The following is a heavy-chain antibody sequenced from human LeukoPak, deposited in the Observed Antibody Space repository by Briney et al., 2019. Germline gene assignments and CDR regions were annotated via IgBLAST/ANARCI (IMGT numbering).Heavy chain of an antibody. Sequence: SETLSLTCTVSGYSISSGYYWGWIRQPPGKGLEWIGSFYHSGTTYYNPSLKSRVTISVDTSKNQFSLKLSSVTAADTAVYYCARDRISPSYDYWGQGTLVTVSS. CDR1: GYSISSGYY. CDR3: ARDRISPSYDY. J-gene: IGHJ4*02. V-gene: IGHV4-38-2*02. CDR2: FYHSGTT.